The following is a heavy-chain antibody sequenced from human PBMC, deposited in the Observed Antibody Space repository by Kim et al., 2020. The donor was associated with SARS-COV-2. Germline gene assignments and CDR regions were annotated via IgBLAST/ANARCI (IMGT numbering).Heavy chain of an antibody. CDR2: ISSSSSYI. J-gene: IGHJ6*02. CDR3: ASTPPPGNYYGSGSPYYGMDV. Sequence: GGSLRLSCAASGFTFSSYSMNWVRQAPGKGLEWVSSISSSSSYIYYADSVKGRFTISRDNAKNSLYLQMNSLRAEDTAVYYCASTPPPGNYYGSGSPYYGMDVWGQGTTVTVSS. CDR1: GFTFSSYS. D-gene: IGHD3-10*01. V-gene: IGHV3-21*01.